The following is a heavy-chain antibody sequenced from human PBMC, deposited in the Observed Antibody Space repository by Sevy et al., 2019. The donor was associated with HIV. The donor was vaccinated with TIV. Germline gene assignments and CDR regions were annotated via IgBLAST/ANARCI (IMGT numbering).Heavy chain of an antibody. Sequence: GGSLRLSCAASGLTFSNYAMSWVRQAPGKGLEWVSPISGSGGSTHYADSVKGRFTISRDSSKNTLYLQMNSLTAEDTALYYCAKHPSTFYFYDSSSVFDYWGQGTLVTVSS. J-gene: IGHJ4*02. D-gene: IGHD3-22*01. CDR1: GLTFSNYA. V-gene: IGHV3-23*01. CDR3: AKHPSTFYFYDSSSVFDY. CDR2: ISGSGGST.